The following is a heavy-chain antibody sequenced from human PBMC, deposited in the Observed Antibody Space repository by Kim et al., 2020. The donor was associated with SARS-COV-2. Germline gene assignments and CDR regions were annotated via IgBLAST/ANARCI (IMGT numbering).Heavy chain of an antibody. J-gene: IGHJ5*02. Sequence: TNNADSVRGRFTISRDNAKNSLYLQMNSLRAEDTAVYYCARYLPGNWFDPWGQGALVTVSS. CDR2: T. CDR3: ARYLPGNWFDP. D-gene: IGHD3-9*01. V-gene: IGHV3-11*06.